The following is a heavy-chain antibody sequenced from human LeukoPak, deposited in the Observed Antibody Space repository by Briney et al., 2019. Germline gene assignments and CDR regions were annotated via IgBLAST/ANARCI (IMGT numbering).Heavy chain of an antibody. V-gene: IGHV3-20*04. J-gene: IGHJ4*02. Sequence: GGSLRLSCAGTGFTFNDYGMAWVRQAPGKGLEWVCGINWNGVHMEYSDSVKGRFTISRDNAKKTLHLQMDSLRVEDTALYYCARDPKISYGLGIHEYWGQGTQVTVSS. CDR2: INWNGVHM. D-gene: IGHD5-18*01. CDR3: ARDPKISYGLGIHEY. CDR1: GFTFNDYG.